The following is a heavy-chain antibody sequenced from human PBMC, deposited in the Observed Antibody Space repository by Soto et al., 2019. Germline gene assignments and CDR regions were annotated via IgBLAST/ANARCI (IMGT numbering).Heavy chain of an antibody. V-gene: IGHV3-30*18. J-gene: IGHJ4*02. CDR1: GFTFSSYG. D-gene: IGHD3-9*01. CDR2: ISYDGSNK. CDR3: AKPPILTGYYEDY. Sequence: GGSLRLSCAASGFTFSSYGMHWVRQAPGKGLEWVAVISYDGSNKYYADSVKGRFTISRDNSKNTLYLQMNSLRAEDTAVYYCAKPPILTGYYEDYWGQGTLVTVSS.